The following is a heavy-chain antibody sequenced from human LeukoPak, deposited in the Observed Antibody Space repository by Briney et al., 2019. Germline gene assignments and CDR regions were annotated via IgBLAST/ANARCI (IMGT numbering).Heavy chain of an antibody. V-gene: IGHV4-34*01. D-gene: IGHD2-8*02. J-gene: IGHJ4*02. CDR2: ISHSGIT. CDR1: GGPFSAYY. CDR3: ATYWSTGNSDS. Sequence: PSETLSLTCAFYGGPFSAYYWTWLRQPPGSGLEWIGEISHSGITHYHPSLKSRVTISLGTSKNQFSLKLTSVTAADTAVHYCATYWSTGNSDSWGQGTLVTVSS.